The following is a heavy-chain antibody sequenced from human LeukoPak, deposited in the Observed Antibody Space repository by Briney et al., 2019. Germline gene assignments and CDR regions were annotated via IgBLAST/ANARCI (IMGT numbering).Heavy chain of an antibody. D-gene: IGHD1-26*01. V-gene: IGHV1-2*04. CDR1: GYTFTGYY. Sequence: GASVMVSCKASGYTFTGYYMHWVRQAPGQGLEWMGWINPNSGGTNYAQKFQGWVTMTRDTSISTAYMELSRLRSDDTAVYYCAREVVGANVVFDIWGQGTMVTVSS. CDR3: AREVVGANVVFDI. CDR2: INPNSGGT. J-gene: IGHJ3*02.